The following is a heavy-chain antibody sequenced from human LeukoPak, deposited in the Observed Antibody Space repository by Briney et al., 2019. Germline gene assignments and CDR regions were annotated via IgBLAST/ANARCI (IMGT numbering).Heavy chain of an antibody. CDR1: GFTVSSNY. J-gene: IGHJ4*02. CDR3: ARGRGCSSVTCYPDY. Sequence: GGSLRLSCAASGFTVSSNYMSWVRQAPGKGLEWVSSISPSSSYKYYAGSLKGRFTISRDNAKNSLYLQMNSLRAEDTAVYFCARGRGCSSVTCYPDYWGQGTLVTVSS. V-gene: IGHV3-21*01. D-gene: IGHD2-15*01. CDR2: ISPSSSYK.